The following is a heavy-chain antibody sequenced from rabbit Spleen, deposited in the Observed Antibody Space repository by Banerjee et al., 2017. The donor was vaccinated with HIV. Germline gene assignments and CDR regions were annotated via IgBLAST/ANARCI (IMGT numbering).Heavy chain of an antibody. Sequence: QSLEESGGDLVKPGASLTLTCTASGFSFSTSYDMCWVRQAPGKGLEWIGCMYTGNGKNYYASWAKGRFTISKTSSTAVTLQMTSLTAADTATYFCARDTGSSFSSYGMDLWGPGTLVTVS. CDR2: MYTGNGKN. J-gene: IGHJ6*01. D-gene: IGHD8-1*01. V-gene: IGHV1S40*01. CDR3: ARDTGSSFSSYGMDL. CDR1: GFSFSTSYD.